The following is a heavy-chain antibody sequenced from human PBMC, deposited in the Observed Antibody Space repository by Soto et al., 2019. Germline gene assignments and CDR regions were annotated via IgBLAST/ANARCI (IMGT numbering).Heavy chain of an antibody. J-gene: IGHJ4*02. Sequence: ASVKVSCKASGYIFISYYMHWVRQAPGQGLEWMGVINPSDGSTTYAQNFQGRVTMTSDTSTSSVYMELSSLRSEDMAVYYCARLATVTPPYYFDYWGQGTLVTVSS. D-gene: IGHD4-17*01. CDR1: GYIFISYY. CDR3: ARLATVTPPYYFDY. V-gene: IGHV1-46*01. CDR2: INPSDGST.